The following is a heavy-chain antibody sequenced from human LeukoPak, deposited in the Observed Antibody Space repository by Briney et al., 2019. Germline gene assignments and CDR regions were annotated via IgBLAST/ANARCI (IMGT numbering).Heavy chain of an antibody. J-gene: IGHJ5*02. V-gene: IGHV3-48*04. D-gene: IGHD6-19*01. CDR3: ARPYSSGWYNWFDP. CDR1: GFTFSSYS. Sequence: GGSLRLSCAASGFTFSSYSMNWVRQAPGKGLEWVSYISSSSSTIYYADSVKGRFTISRDNAKNSLYLQMNSLRAEDTAVYYCARPYSSGWYNWFDPWGQGTLVTVSS. CDR2: ISSSSSTI.